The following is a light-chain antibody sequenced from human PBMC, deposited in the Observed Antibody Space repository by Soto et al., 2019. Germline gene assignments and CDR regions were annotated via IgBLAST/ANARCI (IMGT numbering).Light chain of an antibody. J-gene: IGLJ3*02. V-gene: IGLV1-40*01. CDR1: SSYIGAGYD. Sequence: QSVLTQPTSVSGAPGQRVTISCTGSSSYIGAGYDVHWYQQLPGTAPKLLIYANSNRPSGVPDRFSGSKSGTSASLAITGLQAEDEADYYCQSYDSSLSGWVFGGGTKVTVL. CDR3: QSYDSSLSGWV. CDR2: ANS.